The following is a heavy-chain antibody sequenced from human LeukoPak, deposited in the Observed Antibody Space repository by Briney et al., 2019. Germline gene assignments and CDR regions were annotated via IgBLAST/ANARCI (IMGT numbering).Heavy chain of an antibody. CDR1: GITLSSYA. D-gene: IGHD3-22*01. V-gene: IGHV3-23*01. CDR3: AKMARYYYDSSGPLDY. J-gene: IGHJ4*02. CDR2: ISESGAGT. Sequence: PGGSLRLSCAASGITLSSYAMNWVRQAPGKGLEWVSSISESGAGTYYADSVKGRSTISRDNSKNTLYLQMNSLRAEDTAVYYCAKMARYYYDSSGPLDYWGQGTLVTVSS.